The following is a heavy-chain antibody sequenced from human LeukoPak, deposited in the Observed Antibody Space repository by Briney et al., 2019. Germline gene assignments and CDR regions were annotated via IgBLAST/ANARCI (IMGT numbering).Heavy chain of an antibody. CDR1: GGSISSYY. CDR2: IYSSETT. Sequence: PSETLSLTCTVSGGSISSYYWSWIRQPPGKGLGWIGFIYSSETTNYNPSLKSRVTISVDTSKNHFSLKLSSVTAADTAVYFCARDSYCSGGSCSFFYWGQGTLVTVSS. V-gene: IGHV4-59*01. D-gene: IGHD2-15*01. CDR3: ARDSYCSGGSCSFFY. J-gene: IGHJ4*02.